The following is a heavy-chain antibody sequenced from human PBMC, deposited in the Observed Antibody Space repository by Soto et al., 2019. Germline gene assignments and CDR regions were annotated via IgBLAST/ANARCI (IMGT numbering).Heavy chain of an antibody. D-gene: IGHD6-19*01. CDR3: AKGAVAGTPTSYYYYGMDV. Sequence: QVQLLQSGAEVKKPGSSVRVSCEASGGTFRTYAISWVRQAPGQGLEWMGEIIPIFGKVNYAQKFQGRVTITEDESRTTVYMDLRSLTSEDTAVYYCAKGAVAGTPTSYYYYGMDVWGQGTTVTVS. J-gene: IGHJ6*02. V-gene: IGHV1-69*12. CDR1: GGTFRTYA. CDR2: IIPIFGKV.